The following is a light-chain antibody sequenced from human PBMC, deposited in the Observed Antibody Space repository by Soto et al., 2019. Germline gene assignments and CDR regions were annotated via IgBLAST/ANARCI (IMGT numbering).Light chain of an antibody. V-gene: IGKV3-20*01. Sequence: PGERATLSCRASQSVTSTYLAWYQQKPGQAPRLLIYGASKRQSGVPARFSGGGSGTDFTLTISRLEPEDFAVYYCQQFSGSVTFGGGTRVDI. J-gene: IGKJ4*01. CDR2: GAS. CDR3: QQFSGSVT. CDR1: QSVTSTY.